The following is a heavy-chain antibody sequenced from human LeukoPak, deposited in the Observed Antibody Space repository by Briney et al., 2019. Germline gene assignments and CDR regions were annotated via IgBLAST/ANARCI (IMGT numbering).Heavy chain of an antibody. J-gene: IGHJ5*02. D-gene: IGHD1-26*01. Sequence: GGFLRLSCAASGFTFDDYAMHWVRQASGKGLEWVSGISWNSGSIGYADSVKGRFTISRDNAKNSLYLQMNSLRAEDTALYYCAKDIFSVATGWFDPWGQGTLVTVSS. V-gene: IGHV3-9*01. CDR3: AKDIFSVATGWFDP. CDR1: GFTFDDYA. CDR2: ISWNSGSI.